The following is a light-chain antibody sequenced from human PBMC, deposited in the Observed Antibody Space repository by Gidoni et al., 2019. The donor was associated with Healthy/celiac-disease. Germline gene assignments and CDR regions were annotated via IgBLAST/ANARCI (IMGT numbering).Light chain of an antibody. CDR3: QQYGSSPAWT. Sequence: EIVLTQSPGTLSLSPVERATLSCRASQSVSSSYLAWYQQKTGQAPRLLIYGASSRATGIPDRFSGSGSGTDFTLTSSRLEPEDFAVYYCQQYGSSPAWTFGQGTKVEIK. CDR2: GAS. V-gene: IGKV3-20*01. CDR1: QSVSSSY. J-gene: IGKJ1*01.